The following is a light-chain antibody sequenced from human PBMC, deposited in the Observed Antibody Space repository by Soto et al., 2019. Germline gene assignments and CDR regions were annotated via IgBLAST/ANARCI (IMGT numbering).Light chain of an antibody. CDR1: SSDVGAYNY. CDR2: DVT. CDR3: SSYTSSNTLL. V-gene: IGLV2-14*03. J-gene: IGLJ1*01. Sequence: QSALTQPASVSGSPGQSITISCPGSSSDVGAYNYVSWYQQHPGKAPTLMIYDVTNGPSGVSIRFSGSKSGNTASLTISGLQAEDEADYYCSSYTSSNTLLFGTGTKLTVL.